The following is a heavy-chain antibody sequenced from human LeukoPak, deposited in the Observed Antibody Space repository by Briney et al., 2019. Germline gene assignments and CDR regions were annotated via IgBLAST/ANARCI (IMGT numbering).Heavy chain of an antibody. CDR1: GFTFSSYS. CDR3: ARNGVAVGVLDY. D-gene: IGHD3-3*01. CDR2: ISYDGSNK. Sequence: GGSLRLSCAASGFTFSSYSMNWVRQAPGKGLEWVAVISYDGSNKYYADSVKGRFTISRDNSKNTLYLQMNSLRAEDTAVYYCARNGVAVGVLDYWGQGTLVTVSS. J-gene: IGHJ4*02. V-gene: IGHV3-30*03.